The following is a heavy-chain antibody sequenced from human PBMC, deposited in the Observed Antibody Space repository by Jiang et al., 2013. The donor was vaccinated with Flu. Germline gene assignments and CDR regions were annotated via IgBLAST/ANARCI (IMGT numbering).Heavy chain of an antibody. CDR3: ARRPAVAGTFDY. D-gene: IGHD6-19*01. CDR2: IYYSGST. CDR1: GGSISSYY. Sequence: GSGLVKPSETLSLTCTVSGGSISSYYWSWIRQPPGKGLEWIGYIYYSGSTNYNPSLKSRVTISVDTSKNQFSLKLSSVTAADTAVYYCARRPAVAGTFDYWGQGTLVTVSS. J-gene: IGHJ4*02. V-gene: IGHV4-59*08.